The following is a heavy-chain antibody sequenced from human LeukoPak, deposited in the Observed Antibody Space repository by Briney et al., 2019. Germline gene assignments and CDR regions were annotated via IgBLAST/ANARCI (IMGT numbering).Heavy chain of an antibody. V-gene: IGHV3-20*04. CDR1: GFTFDDYG. CDR2: INWNGGST. J-gene: IGHJ6*03. Sequence: GGSLRLSCAASGFTFDDYGMSWVRQAPGKGLEWVSGINWNGGSTVYADSVKGRFTISRDNAKNSLYLQMNSLRADDTAVYYCARDSSHGSSSRGRIYYYYYMDVWGKGTTVTVSS. CDR3: ARDSSHGSSSRGRIYYYYYMDV. D-gene: IGHD6-6*01.